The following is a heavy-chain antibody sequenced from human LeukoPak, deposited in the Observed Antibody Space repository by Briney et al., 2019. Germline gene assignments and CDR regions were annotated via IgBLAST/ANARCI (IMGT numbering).Heavy chain of an antibody. CDR1: GFTVSSNY. Sequence: GGSLRLSCAASGFTVSSNYMSWVRQAPGKGLEWVSVIYSGGSTYYADSVKGRFTISRDNSKNTLYLQMNSLRAEDTAVYHCARGGYWNYEGWFDPWGQGTLVTVSS. J-gene: IGHJ5*02. V-gene: IGHV3-66*01. CDR3: ARGGYWNYEGWFDP. CDR2: IYSGGST. D-gene: IGHD1-7*01.